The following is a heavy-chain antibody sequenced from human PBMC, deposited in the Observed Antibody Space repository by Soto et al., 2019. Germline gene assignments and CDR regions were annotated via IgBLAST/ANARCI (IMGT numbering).Heavy chain of an antibody. CDR1: GFSFSDYY. J-gene: IGHJ4*02. Sequence: KTGGSLRLSCAASGFSFSDYYMSWVRQSPGKGLEWISHISSLSGNTDYADSVKGRFTISRDDARKALYLEMTTLRVEDTALYYCARVAGIAAAGPFDSWGQGTLVTVSS. CDR2: ISSLSGNT. D-gene: IGHD6-13*01. CDR3: ARVAGIAAAGPFDS. V-gene: IGHV3-11*06.